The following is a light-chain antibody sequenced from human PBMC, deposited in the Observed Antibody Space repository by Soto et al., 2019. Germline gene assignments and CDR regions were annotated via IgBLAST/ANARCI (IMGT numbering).Light chain of an antibody. CDR1: SSDVGGYNY. CDR2: DVS. Sequence: QSVLTQPASVSGSPGQSITISCTGTSSDVGGYNYVSWHQHHPGKAPKLMIYDVSNRPSGVSNRFSGSKSGNTASLTISGLQAEDEADYYCSSYPTSSTWVFGGGTKLTVL. J-gene: IGLJ3*02. CDR3: SSYPTSSTWV. V-gene: IGLV2-14*03.